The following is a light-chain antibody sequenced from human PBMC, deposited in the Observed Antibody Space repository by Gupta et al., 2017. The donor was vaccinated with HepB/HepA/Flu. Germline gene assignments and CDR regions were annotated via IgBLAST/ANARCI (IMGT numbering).Light chain of an antibody. V-gene: IGKV1-5*03. CDR3: QQDDNYWT. Sequence: DIQMTQSPSTLSASVGDRVTITCRASQSISNWLAWYQQKPGKAPKLLIYQASSLERGVPPRFSGSGSGTEFTLTSSSRQTDDFAIYYCQQDDNYWTFGQGTKVEIK. CDR2: QAS. J-gene: IGKJ1*01. CDR1: QSISNW.